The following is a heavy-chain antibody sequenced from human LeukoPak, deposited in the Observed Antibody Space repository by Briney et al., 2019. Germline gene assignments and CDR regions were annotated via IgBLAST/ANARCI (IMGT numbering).Heavy chain of an antibody. CDR3: AREATMVRGVLNWFDP. V-gene: IGHV1-69*13. D-gene: IGHD3-10*01. J-gene: IGHJ5*02. CDR1: GYTFTSYA. Sequence: SVKVSCKASGYTFTSYAISWVRQAPGQGLEWMGGIIPIFGTANYAQKFQGRVTITADESTSTAYMELSSLRSEDTAVYYCAREATMVRGVLNWFDPWGQGTLVTVSS. CDR2: IIPIFGTA.